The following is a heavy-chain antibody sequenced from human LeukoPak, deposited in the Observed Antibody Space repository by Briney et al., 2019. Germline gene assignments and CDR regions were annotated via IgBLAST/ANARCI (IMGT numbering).Heavy chain of an antibody. CDR2: IYSGGST. CDR3: ARSDTYCSGGSCPPNTFDAFDI. Sequence: GGSLRLSCAASGFTVSSNYMCWVRQAPGKGLEWVSVIYSGGSTYYADSVKGRFTISRDNSKNTLYLQMNSLRAEDTAVYYCARSDTYCSGGSCPPNTFDAFDIWGQGTMVTVSS. J-gene: IGHJ3*02. CDR1: GFTVSSNY. V-gene: IGHV3-66*01. D-gene: IGHD2-15*01.